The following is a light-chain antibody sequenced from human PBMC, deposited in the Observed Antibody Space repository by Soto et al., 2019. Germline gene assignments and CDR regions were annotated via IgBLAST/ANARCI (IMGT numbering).Light chain of an antibody. J-gene: IGKJ2*02. CDR2: GPS. CDR1: QSFSST. CDR3: QHYNNWLRGT. Sequence: EMVVTQSPATLSVSPGESATLSCRASQSFSSTLAWYQQKPGQAPRLLIYGPSTRATGVPARFSGGGSGTEFNLTISSLESEDFAVYYCQHYNNWLRGTFGQGTKLEIK. V-gene: IGKV3-15*01.